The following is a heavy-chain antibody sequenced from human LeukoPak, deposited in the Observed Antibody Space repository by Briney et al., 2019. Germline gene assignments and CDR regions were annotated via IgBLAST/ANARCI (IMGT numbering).Heavy chain of an antibody. D-gene: IGHD6-6*01. CDR3: ARPDSRFAFDI. CDR2: INTNTGNP. CDR1: GYTFTTYA. V-gene: IGHV7-4-1*02. Sequence: ASVKVSCKASGYTFTTYAMNWVRQAPGQGLEWTGWINTNTGNPTYAQGFTGRFVFSLDTSVSTAYLQISSLKAEDTAVYYCARPDSRFAFDIWGQGTMVTVSS. J-gene: IGHJ3*02.